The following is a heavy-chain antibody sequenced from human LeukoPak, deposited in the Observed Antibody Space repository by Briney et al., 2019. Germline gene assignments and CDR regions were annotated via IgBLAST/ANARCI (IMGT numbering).Heavy chain of an antibody. CDR2: INHSGST. CDR1: GGSFSGYY. V-gene: IGHV4-34*01. CDR3: ASAGYSYGHLPHY. Sequence: SETLSLTCAVYGGSFSGYYWSWIRQPPGKGLEWIGEINHSGSTNYNPSLKSRVTISVDTSKNQFSLKLSSVTAADTAVYYCASAGYSYGHLPHYWGQGTLVTVSS. J-gene: IGHJ4*02. D-gene: IGHD5-18*01.